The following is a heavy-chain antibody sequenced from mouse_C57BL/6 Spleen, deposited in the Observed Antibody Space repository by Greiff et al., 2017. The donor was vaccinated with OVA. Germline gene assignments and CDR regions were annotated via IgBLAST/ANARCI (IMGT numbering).Heavy chain of an antibody. J-gene: IGHJ3*01. CDR1: GYTFTSYW. V-gene: IGHV1-52*01. CDR3: ARGGSNYGAWFAY. D-gene: IGHD2-5*01. CDR2: IDPSDSET. Sequence: QVQLQQPGAELVRPGSSVKLSCKASGYTFTSYWMHWVKQRPIQGLEWIGNIDPSDSETHYNQKFKDKATLTVDKSSSTAYMQLSSLTSEDSAVYYCARGGSNYGAWFAYWGQGTLVTVSA.